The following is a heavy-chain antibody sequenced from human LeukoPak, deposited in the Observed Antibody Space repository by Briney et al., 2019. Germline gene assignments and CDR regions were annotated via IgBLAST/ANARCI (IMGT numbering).Heavy chain of an antibody. Sequence: GAPLRLSCAASGFTFSSYAVSWVRQAPGKGLEWVSAISGSGGSTYYADSVKGRFTISRDNSKNTLYLQMNSLRAEDTAVYYCAKELAVAAAFDYWGQGTLVTVSS. CDR1: GFTFSSYA. V-gene: IGHV3-23*01. CDR2: ISGSGGST. J-gene: IGHJ4*02. D-gene: IGHD6-19*01. CDR3: AKELAVAAAFDY.